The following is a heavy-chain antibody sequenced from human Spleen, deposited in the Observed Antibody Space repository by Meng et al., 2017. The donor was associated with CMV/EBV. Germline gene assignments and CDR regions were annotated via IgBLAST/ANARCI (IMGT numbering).Heavy chain of an antibody. V-gene: IGHV3-11*04. D-gene: IGHD5-24*01. CDR3: AKKELALNDAFDI. CDR1: GFTFSDYY. J-gene: IGHJ3*02. CDR2: ISSSGSTI. Sequence: GESLKISCAASGFTFSDYYMSWIRQAPGKGLEWVSYISSSGSTIYYADSVKGRFTISRDNAKNSLYLQMNSLRADDTAVYYCAKKELALNDAFDIWGQGTMVTVSS.